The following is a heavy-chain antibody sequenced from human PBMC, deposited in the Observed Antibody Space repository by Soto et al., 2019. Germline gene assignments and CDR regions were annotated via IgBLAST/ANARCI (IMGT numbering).Heavy chain of an antibody. D-gene: IGHD2-21*02. V-gene: IGHV1-69*13. Sequence: ASVKVACKASGGTFSSYAISWVRQAPGQGLEWMGGIIPIFGTANYAQKFQGRVTITADESTSTAYMELSSLRSEDTAVYYCARNAPYCGGDCYYYYYDMDVWGQGTTDTVTS. J-gene: IGHJ6*02. CDR1: GGTFSSYA. CDR2: IIPIFGTA. CDR3: ARNAPYCGGDCYYYYYDMDV.